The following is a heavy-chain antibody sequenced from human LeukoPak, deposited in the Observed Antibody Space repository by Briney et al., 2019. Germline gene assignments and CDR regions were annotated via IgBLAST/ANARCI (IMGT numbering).Heavy chain of an antibody. CDR2: VFYSGST. CDR1: GGSISSGGYY. Sequence: PSESLSLTCTVSGGSISSGGYYWNWIRQHPGKGLEWIGYVFYSGSTYYNPSLKSRVTISVDMSKNQFSLKLTSVTAADTAVYYCARDRSSGYYFFDYWGQGTLVTVSS. CDR3: ARDRSSGYYFFDY. J-gene: IGHJ4*02. V-gene: IGHV4-31*03. D-gene: IGHD3-22*01.